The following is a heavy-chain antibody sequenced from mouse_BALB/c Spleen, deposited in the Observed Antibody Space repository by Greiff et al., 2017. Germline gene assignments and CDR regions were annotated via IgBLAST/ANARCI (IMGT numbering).Heavy chain of an antibody. CDR3: TRRSTMITAGFAY. V-gene: IGHV1-5*01. CDR1: GYSFTSYW. D-gene: IGHD2-4*01. Sequence: EVQLQQSGPVLARPGASVKMSCKASGYSFTSYWMHWVKQRHGKGLEWIGAIYPGNSDTSYNQKFKGKAKLTEVTSASTAYMVLSSLTNEDSAVYDSTRRSTMITAGFAYWGQGTLVTVSA. CDR2: IYPGNSDT. J-gene: IGHJ3*01.